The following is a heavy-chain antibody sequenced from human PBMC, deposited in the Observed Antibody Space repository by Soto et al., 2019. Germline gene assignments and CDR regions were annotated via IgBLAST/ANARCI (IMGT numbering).Heavy chain of an antibody. J-gene: IGHJ4*02. CDR2: MYYSGST. V-gene: IGHV4-59*02. Sequence: TLSLTCTVSVESVSIYYWSWIRQPPGKGLEWIGYMYYSGSTNYNPSLKSRVTISVDTSKNQFSLKLSSVTAADTAVYYCARDAGGPADYWGQGTLVTVSS. D-gene: IGHD2-15*01. CDR3: ARDAGGPADY. CDR1: VESVSIYY.